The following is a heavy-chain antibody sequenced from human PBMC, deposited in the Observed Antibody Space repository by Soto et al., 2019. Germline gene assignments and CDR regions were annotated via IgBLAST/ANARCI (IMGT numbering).Heavy chain of an antibody. V-gene: IGHV4-34*01. CDR1: GGSFSGYY. D-gene: IGHD6-6*01. CDR3: ARGAGSSSSRGNWFDP. Sequence: SETLSLTCAVYGGSFSGYYWSWIRQPPGKGLEWIGEINHSGSTNYNPSLKSRVTISVDTSKNQFSLKLSSVTAADTAVYYGARGAGSSSSRGNWFDPWGQGTLVTVSS. CDR2: INHSGST. J-gene: IGHJ5*02.